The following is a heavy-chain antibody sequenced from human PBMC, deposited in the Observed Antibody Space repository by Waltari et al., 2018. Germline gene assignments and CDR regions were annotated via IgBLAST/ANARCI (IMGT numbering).Heavy chain of an antibody. Sequence: GQLGESGGPVAKPGGSRGLSCVAAGFTFSNYGMHWVRQAPGKGLEWVTFIQFDGSRKYYVDSVTGRFTISRDNSKSTLYLQMDSLRVDDMAVYYCAKDFPGYKWGQGTLVTVSS. V-gene: IGHV3-30*02. CDR1: GFTFSNYG. J-gene: IGHJ4*02. D-gene: IGHD5-18*01. CDR2: IQFDGSRK. CDR3: AKDFPGYK.